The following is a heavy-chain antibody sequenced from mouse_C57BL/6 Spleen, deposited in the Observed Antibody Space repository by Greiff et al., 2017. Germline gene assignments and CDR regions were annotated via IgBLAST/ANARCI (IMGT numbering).Heavy chain of an antibody. Sequence: QVQLQQSGAELARPGASVKMSCKASGYTFTSYTMHWVKQRPGQGLEWIGYINPSSGYTKYNQKFKDKATLTADKSSSTAYMQLSSLTSEDSAVYYCARDDYDRYAMDYWGQGTSVTVSS. J-gene: IGHJ4*01. V-gene: IGHV1-4*01. CDR1: GYTFTSYT. CDR2: INPSSGYT. D-gene: IGHD2-4*01. CDR3: ARDDYDRYAMDY.